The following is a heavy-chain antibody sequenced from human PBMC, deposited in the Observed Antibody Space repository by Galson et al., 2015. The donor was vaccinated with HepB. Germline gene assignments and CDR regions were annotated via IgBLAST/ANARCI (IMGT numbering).Heavy chain of an antibody. D-gene: IGHD6-19*01. CDR1: GFTFSSYA. Sequence: SLRLSCAASGFTFSSYAMSWVRQAPGMGLEWVSAISGSGGSTYYADSVKGRFTISRDNSKNTLYLQMNSLRAEDTAVYYCAKDLEQWLFTTSYFDYWGQGTLVTVSS. V-gene: IGHV3-23*01. J-gene: IGHJ4*02. CDR2: ISGSGGST. CDR3: AKDLEQWLFTTSYFDY.